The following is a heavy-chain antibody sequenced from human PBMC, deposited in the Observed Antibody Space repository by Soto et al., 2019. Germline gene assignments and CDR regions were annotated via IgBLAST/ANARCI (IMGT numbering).Heavy chain of an antibody. Sequence: TLSLTCTVSGDSISSGGYYWSWIRQHPGKGLEWIGYIYYSGSTYYNPSLKSRVTISVDTSKNQFSLKLSSVTAADTAVYYCARDPMDYAQSPDAFDIWGQGTMVTVSS. V-gene: IGHV4-31*03. CDR2: IYYSGST. J-gene: IGHJ3*02. D-gene: IGHD3-16*01. CDR1: GDSISSGGYY. CDR3: ARDPMDYAQSPDAFDI.